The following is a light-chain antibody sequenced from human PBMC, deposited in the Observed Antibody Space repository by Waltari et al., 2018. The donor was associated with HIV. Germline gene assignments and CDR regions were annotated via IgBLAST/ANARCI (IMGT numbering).Light chain of an antibody. V-gene: IGKV1-27*01. Sequence: DVQMTQSPSSLSASVGDRVAITCRASQAIGSDLAWYQQKPGKVPKLLIYATSTLQSGVPSRFSGSGSGTDFTRTITSLQTEDFAFYYCQRYDRAPYTFGPGTKLELK. CDR1: QAIGSD. CDR3: QRYDRAPYT. CDR2: ATS. J-gene: IGKJ2*01.